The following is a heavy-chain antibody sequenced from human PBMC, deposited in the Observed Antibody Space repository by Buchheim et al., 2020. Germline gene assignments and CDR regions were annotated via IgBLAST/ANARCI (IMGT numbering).Heavy chain of an antibody. CDR3: AKPSRGDYPGGDFDY. CDR1: GFTFSNYA. V-gene: IGHV3-23*01. Sequence: EVQLLESGGGLVQPGGSLRLSCAASGFTFSNYAMSWVRQAPGKGLEWVSSISGSGGSTYYGDSVKGRFTISSDNSKNTLYLQMNSLRAEETAVYYCAKPSRGDYPGGDFDYWGQGTL. J-gene: IGHJ4*02. CDR2: ISGSGGST. D-gene: IGHD4-17*01.